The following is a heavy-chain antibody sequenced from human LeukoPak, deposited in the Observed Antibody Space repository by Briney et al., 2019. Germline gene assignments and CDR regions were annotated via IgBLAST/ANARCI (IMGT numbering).Heavy chain of an antibody. Sequence: PSETLSLTCAVSGGSISSGGYSWSWIRQPPGKGLEWIGYIYHSGSTYYNPSLKSRVTISVDRSKNQFSLKLSSVTAADTAVYYCARAEIEYYYDSSGYRTAGAFDIWGQGTMVTVSS. J-gene: IGHJ3*02. CDR3: ARAEIEYYYDSSGYRTAGAFDI. CDR1: GGSISSGGYS. D-gene: IGHD3-22*01. CDR2: IYHSGST. V-gene: IGHV4-30-2*01.